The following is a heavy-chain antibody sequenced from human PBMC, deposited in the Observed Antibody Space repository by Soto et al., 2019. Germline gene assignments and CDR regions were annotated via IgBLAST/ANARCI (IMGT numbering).Heavy chain of an antibody. Sequence: QVQLVQSGAEVKKPGSSVKVSCKASGGTFSSYAISWVRQAPGQGLEWMGGIIPIFGTANYAQKFQGRVTITADESTGTAYMELSSLRAEDTAVYYCASREDLSYCSGGSCYSDLDYWGQGTLVTVSS. CDR3: ASREDLSYCSGGSCYSDLDY. J-gene: IGHJ4*02. CDR1: GGTFSSYA. V-gene: IGHV1-69*12. D-gene: IGHD2-15*01. CDR2: IIPIFGTA.